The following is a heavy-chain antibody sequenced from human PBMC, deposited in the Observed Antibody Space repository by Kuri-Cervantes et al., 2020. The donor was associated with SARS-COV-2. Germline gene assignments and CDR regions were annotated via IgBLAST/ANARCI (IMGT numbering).Heavy chain of an antibody. V-gene: IGHV3-30-3*01. CDR1: GFTFNSSS. D-gene: IGHD6-13*01. Sequence: GESLKISCAASGFTFNSSSMHWVCQVPEKGLEWVAVISYDGSNKYYADSVKGRFTISRDNSKNTLYLQMNSLRAEDTAVYYCARGRGAGIAAAGSDWGQGTLVTVSS. CDR3: ARGRGAGIAAAGSD. J-gene: IGHJ4*02. CDR2: ISYDGSNK.